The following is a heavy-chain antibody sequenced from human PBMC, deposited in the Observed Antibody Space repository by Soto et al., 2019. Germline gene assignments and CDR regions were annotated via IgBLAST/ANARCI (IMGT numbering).Heavy chain of an antibody. CDR2: ISSGSSTI. D-gene: IGHD2-2*01. CDR3: TRSPYMDV. Sequence: GGSLRLSCAASGYTFSTYSMSWVRQAPGKGLEWVSYISSGSSTIYYADSVKGRFTISRDNAKNSLYLQMDSLRAEDTAVYYATRSPYMDVWGTGTTVPVSS. CDR1: GYTFSTYS. J-gene: IGHJ6*03. V-gene: IGHV3-48*01.